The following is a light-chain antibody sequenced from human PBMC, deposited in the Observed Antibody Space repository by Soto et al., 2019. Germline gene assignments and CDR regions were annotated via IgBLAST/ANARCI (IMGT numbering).Light chain of an antibody. CDR1: QSVNSK. V-gene: IGKV3-15*01. J-gene: IGKJ5*01. Sequence: EIVMTQAPATLSVSPGERATLSCRSSQSVNSKLAWYQQKPGRAPRLLIYGASTRATGIPARFSGSGSGTEFTLTISSLQSEDFAVYYCQQYNNWPLTFGQGTRLEIK. CDR2: GAS. CDR3: QQYNNWPLT.